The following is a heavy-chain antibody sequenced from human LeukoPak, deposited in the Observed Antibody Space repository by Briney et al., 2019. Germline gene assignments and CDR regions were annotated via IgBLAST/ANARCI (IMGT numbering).Heavy chain of an antibody. CDR1: GFTFSSYA. Sequence: GRSLRLSCAASGFTFSSYAMHWVRQAPGKGLEWVAVISYDGSNKYYADSVKGRFTISRDNSKNTLYLQMSSLRAEDTAVYYCARARRDGYNLLSDYWGQGTLVTVSS. CDR2: ISYDGSNK. J-gene: IGHJ4*02. CDR3: ARARRDGYNLLSDY. V-gene: IGHV3-30*04. D-gene: IGHD5-24*01.